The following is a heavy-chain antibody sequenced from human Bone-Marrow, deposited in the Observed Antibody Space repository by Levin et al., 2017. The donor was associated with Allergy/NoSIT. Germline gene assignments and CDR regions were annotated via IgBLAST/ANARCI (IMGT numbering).Heavy chain of an antibody. D-gene: IGHD1-26*01. Sequence: GESLKISCAASGFTFSNYGIHWVRQAPGKGLEWVAAISYDGSKKYDGDSVKGRFTISRDNSKNTLYLQMNSLRAEDTAVYYCAKDRETYTLTDGAFDIWGQGTMVTVSS. V-gene: IGHV3-30*18. J-gene: IGHJ3*02. CDR1: GFTFSNYG. CDR2: ISYDGSKK. CDR3: AKDRETYTLTDGAFDI.